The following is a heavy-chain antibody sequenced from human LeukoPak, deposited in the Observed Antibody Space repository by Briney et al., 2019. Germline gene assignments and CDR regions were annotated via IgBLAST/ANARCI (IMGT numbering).Heavy chain of an antibody. J-gene: IGHJ5*02. CDR3: ARYYGDYGYWFDP. CDR2: IYHSGST. CDR1: GGSISSSNW. Sequence: PSGTLSLTCAVSGGSISSSNWWSWVRQPPGKGLEWIGEIYHSGSTNYNPSLKNRVTISVDKSKNQFSLKLSSVTAADTAVYYCARYYGDYGYWFDPWGQGTLVTVSS. D-gene: IGHD4-17*01. V-gene: IGHV4-4*02.